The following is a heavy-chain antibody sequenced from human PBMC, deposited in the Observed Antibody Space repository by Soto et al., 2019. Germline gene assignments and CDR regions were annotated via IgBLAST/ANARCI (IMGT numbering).Heavy chain of an antibody. CDR2: IDPSDSYT. V-gene: IGHV5-10-1*01. Sequence: RESLKISCRGSGYSFTSYWISWVRQMPGKGLEWMGRIDPSDSYTNYSPSFQGHVTISADKSISTAYLQWSSLKASDTAMYYCATRFSHDYGDPNMNYYYYGMDVWGQGTTVTVSS. CDR1: GYSFTSYW. D-gene: IGHD4-17*01. J-gene: IGHJ6*02. CDR3: ATRFSHDYGDPNMNYYYYGMDV.